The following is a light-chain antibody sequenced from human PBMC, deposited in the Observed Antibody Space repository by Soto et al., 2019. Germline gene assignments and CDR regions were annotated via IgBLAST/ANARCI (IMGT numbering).Light chain of an antibody. CDR2: EGS. Sequence: QSALTQPASVSGSPGQSITISCTGTSSDVGSYNLVSWYQQHPGKAPKLMIYEGSKRPSGVSNRFSGSKSGNTASLTISGFQAEDEADYYCCSYAGEVFGVGTKLTFL. J-gene: IGLJ2*01. V-gene: IGLV2-23*01. CDR1: SSDVGSYNL. CDR3: CSYAGEV.